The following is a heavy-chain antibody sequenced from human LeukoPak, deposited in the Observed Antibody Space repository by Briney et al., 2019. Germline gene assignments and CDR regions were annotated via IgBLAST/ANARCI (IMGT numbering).Heavy chain of an antibody. CDR3: ARAVDDSSGYWFDY. D-gene: IGHD3-22*01. CDR2: IYYSGST. J-gene: IGHJ4*02. Sequence: SETLSLTCTVSGGSISSYYWSWIRQPPGKGLEWIGYIYYSGSTNYNPSLKSRVTISVDTSKNQFSQKLSSVTAADTAVYYCARAVDDSSGYWFDYWGQGTLATVSS. V-gene: IGHV4-59*01. CDR1: GGSISSYY.